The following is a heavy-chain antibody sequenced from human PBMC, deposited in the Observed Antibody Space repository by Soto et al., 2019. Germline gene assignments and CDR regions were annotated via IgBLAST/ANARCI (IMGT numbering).Heavy chain of an antibody. CDR3: ARGLLLINTNSWYQGRVTGWFDP. D-gene: IGHD6-13*01. Sequence: PSETLSLTCAVYGGSFSGYYWSWIRQPPGKGLEWIGEINHSGSTNYNPSLKSRVTISVDTSKNQFSLKLSSVTAADTAVYYCARGLLLINTNSWYQGRVTGWFDPWGQGTLVTVSS. CDR2: INHSGST. V-gene: IGHV4-34*01. J-gene: IGHJ5*02. CDR1: GGSFSGYY.